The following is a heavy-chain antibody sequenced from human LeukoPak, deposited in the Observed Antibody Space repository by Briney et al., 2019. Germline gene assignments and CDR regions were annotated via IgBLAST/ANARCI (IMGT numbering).Heavy chain of an antibody. Sequence: ASVKVSCKASGYTFTSYGISWVRQAPGQGLEWMGWISAYNGNTNFAQKLQGRVTMTTDTSTSQAYMELRSLRSDDPAVYYCARAYYDSSGPLYYFDYWGQGTLVTVSS. CDR2: ISAYNGNT. J-gene: IGHJ4*02. CDR3: ARAYYDSSGPLYYFDY. V-gene: IGHV1-18*01. CDR1: GYTFTSYG. D-gene: IGHD3-22*01.